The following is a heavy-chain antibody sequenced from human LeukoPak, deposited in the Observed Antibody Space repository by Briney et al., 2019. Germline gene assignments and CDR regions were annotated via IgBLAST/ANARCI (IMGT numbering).Heavy chain of an antibody. V-gene: IGHV3-23*01. CDR2: FSGSGGST. D-gene: IGHD5-18*01. CDR3: AKDQLGDTAMVLDY. Sequence: GGSLRLSCAASGFTFSRYAMSWVRQAPGKGLEWVSSFSGSGGSTYYADSVKGRFTTSRDNSKNTLYLQMNSLRAEDTAVYYCAKDQLGDTAMVLDYWGQGKLVTVSS. J-gene: IGHJ4*02. CDR1: GFTFSRYA.